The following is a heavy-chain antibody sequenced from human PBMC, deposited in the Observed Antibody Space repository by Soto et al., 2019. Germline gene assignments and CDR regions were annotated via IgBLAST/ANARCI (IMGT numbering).Heavy chain of an antibody. D-gene: IGHD2-8*02. J-gene: IGHJ4*02. V-gene: IGHV3-23*01. CDR3: ATRGPGAYFDY. Sequence: EVQLLDSGGGLVQPGGSLRLSCAASGFTFSSYAMNWVRQAPGKGLEWVSVISGSGDSTYDADSVTGRFTISRDNSKNTLYLQMNSLRTEDTAVYYCATRGPGAYFDYWGQGTLVTVSS. CDR2: ISGSGDST. CDR1: GFTFSSYA.